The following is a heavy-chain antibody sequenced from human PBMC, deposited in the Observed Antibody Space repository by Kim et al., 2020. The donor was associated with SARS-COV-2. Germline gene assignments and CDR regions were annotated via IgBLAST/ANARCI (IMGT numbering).Heavy chain of an antibody. CDR3: ARDIVLMVYGGRVNWFDP. J-gene: IGHJ5*02. Sequence: ASVKVSCKASGYTFTGYYMHWVRQAPGQGLECMGWINPNSGGTNYAQKFQGRVTMTRDTSISTAYMELSRLRSDDTAVYYCARDIVLMVYGGRVNWFDPWGQGTLVTVSS. D-gene: IGHD2-8*01. V-gene: IGHV1-2*02. CDR1: GYTFTGYY. CDR2: INPNSGGT.